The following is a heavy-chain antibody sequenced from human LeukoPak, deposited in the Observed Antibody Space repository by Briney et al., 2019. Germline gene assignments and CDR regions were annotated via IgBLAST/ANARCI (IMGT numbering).Heavy chain of an antibody. V-gene: IGHV4-59*05. D-gene: IGHD4-17*01. Sequence: SETLSLTCTVSGGSISSYYWSWIRQPPGKGLEWIGSIYYSGSTYYNLSLKSRVTISVDTSKNQFSLKLSSVTAADTAVYYCAGHVPDYGDYVSGSFDYWGQGTLVTVSS. CDR1: GGSISSYY. J-gene: IGHJ4*02. CDR2: IYYSGST. CDR3: AGHVPDYGDYVSGSFDY.